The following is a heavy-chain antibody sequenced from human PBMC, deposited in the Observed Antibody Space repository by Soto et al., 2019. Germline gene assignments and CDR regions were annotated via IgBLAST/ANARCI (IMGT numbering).Heavy chain of an antibody. CDR2: FSSRSTNI. J-gene: IGHJ4*02. V-gene: IGHV3-21*06. CDR3: AKLTEPGYSSIWYYFEY. Sequence: GSLRLSCVVSCFTFSGYSMAWVRRARGRGLEWVASFSSRSTNIDYADSVKGRFTISRDNAKNLVSLQLSSLRGEDTALYYCAKLTEPGYSSIWYYFEYWGQGTTVTVS. CDR1: CFTFSGYS. D-gene: IGHD6-19*01.